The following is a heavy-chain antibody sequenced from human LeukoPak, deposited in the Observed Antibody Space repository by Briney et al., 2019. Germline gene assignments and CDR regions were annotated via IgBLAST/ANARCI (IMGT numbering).Heavy chain of an antibody. V-gene: IGHV3-33*01. CDR2: IWYDGSNK. J-gene: IGHJ4*02. Sequence: QPGGSLRLSCAASGFTFSGYGMHWVRQAPGKGLEWVAVIWYDGSNKYYADSVKGRFTISRDNSKNTLYLQLNSLRAEDTAVYFCARGWQQLIPDYWGQGTLVTVSS. CDR1: GFTFSGYG. D-gene: IGHD3-16*01. CDR3: ARGWQQLIPDY.